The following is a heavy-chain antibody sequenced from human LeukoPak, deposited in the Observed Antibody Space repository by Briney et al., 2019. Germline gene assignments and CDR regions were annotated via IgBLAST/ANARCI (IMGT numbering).Heavy chain of an antibody. CDR3: ESLSGSYYPYYFDY. CDR1: GGSISSYY. Sequence: PSETLSLTCTVSGGSISSYYWSWIRQPPGKGLEWIGYIYYSGSTEYNPSLKSRVTISVGTSKNQLSLRLSSVTAADTAVYYCESLSGSYYPYYFDYWGQGTLVTVSS. J-gene: IGHJ4*02. D-gene: IGHD1-26*01. CDR2: IYYSGST. V-gene: IGHV4-59*01.